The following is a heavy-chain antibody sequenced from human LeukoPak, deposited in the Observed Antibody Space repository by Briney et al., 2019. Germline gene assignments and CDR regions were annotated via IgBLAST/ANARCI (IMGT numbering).Heavy chain of an antibody. J-gene: IGHJ5*02. CDR3: ARDFLRGLVNWFDP. CDR1: GYSISSGYY. D-gene: IGHD4-17*01. Sequence: SETLSLTCTVSGYSISSGYYWGWIRQAPGKGLEWIGSIYHSGSTYYNPSLKSRVTISVDTSKNQFSLKLSSVTAADTAVYYCARDFLRGLVNWFDPWGQGTLVTVSS. CDR2: IYHSGST. V-gene: IGHV4-38-2*02.